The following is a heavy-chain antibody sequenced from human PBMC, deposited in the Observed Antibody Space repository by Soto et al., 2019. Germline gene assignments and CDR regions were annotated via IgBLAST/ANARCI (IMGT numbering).Heavy chain of an antibody. J-gene: IGHJ6*02. CDR2: IIPIFGTA. CDR3: AKHIVVVVAANDYYGMDV. CDR1: AGTFSSYA. Sequence: SVKVSCKASAGTFSSYAISWVRQAPGQGLEWMGGIIPIFGTANYAQKFQGRVTITADESTSTAYMELSSLRSEDTAVYYCAKHIVVVVAANDYYGMDVWGQGTTVTVSS. V-gene: IGHV1-69*01. D-gene: IGHD2-15*01.